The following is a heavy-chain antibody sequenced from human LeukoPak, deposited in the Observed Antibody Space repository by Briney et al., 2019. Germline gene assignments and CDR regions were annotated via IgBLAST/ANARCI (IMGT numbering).Heavy chain of an antibody. J-gene: IGHJ4*02. CDR1: GFTFSSYG. D-gene: IGHD2-21*01. Sequence: GGSLRLSCAASGFTFSSYGMHWVRQAPGKGLEWVAFIRYDGSNKYYADSVKGRFTISRDNAKNSLYLQMNSLRAEDTAVYYCAVIPGFDYWGQGTLVTVSS. CDR3: AVIPGFDY. CDR2: IRYDGSNK. V-gene: IGHV3-30*02.